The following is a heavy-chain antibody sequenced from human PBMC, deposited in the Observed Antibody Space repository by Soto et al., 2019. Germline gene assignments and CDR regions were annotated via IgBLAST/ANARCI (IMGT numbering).Heavy chain of an antibody. CDR1: GGTFSSYA. V-gene: IGHV1-69*12. J-gene: IGHJ6*02. CDR2: IIPIFGTA. CDR3: ARADCISTSCYRYYYGMDV. Sequence: QVQLVQSGAEVKKPGSSVKVSCKASGGTFSSYAISWVRQAPGQGLEWMGGIIPIFGTANYAQKFQGRVTITADESTSTAYMELSSLRSEDTAVYYYARADCISTSCYRYYYGMDVWGQGTTVTVSS. D-gene: IGHD2-2*01.